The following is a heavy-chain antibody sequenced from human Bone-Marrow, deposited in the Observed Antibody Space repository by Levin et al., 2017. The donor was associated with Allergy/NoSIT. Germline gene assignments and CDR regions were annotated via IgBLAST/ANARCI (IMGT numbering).Heavy chain of an antibody. D-gene: IGHD5-12*01. CDR3: ASSKSGTYSLKMDF. CDR1: GDSIDSRDYY. V-gene: IGHV4-39*01. Sequence: GSLRLSCSVSGDSIDSRDYYWGWIRQSPGKGLEWIASIFSGERTFYTPSLKSRVTVSVDTSKNQFSLTLRSVTAADTSIYYCASSKSGTYSLKMDFWGQGSLDTVSS. CDR2: IFSGERT. J-gene: IGHJ4*02.